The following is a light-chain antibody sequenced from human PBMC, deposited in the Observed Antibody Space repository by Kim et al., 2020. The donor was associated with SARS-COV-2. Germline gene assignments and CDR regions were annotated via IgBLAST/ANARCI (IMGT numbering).Light chain of an antibody. CDR3: QAWDSSTWV. CDR1: KLGDKY. CDR2: QDS. Sequence: VSQGQTASITCSGDKLGDKYACWYQQKPGQSPVLVIYQDSKRPSGIPERFSGSNSGNTATLTISGTQAMDEADYYCQAWDSSTWVFGGGTQLTVL. V-gene: IGLV3-1*01. J-gene: IGLJ3*02.